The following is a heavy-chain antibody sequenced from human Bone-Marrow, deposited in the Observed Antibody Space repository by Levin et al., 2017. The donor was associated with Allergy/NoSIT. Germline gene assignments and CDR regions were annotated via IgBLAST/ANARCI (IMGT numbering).Heavy chain of an antibody. CDR2: IFSSGVT. V-gene: IGHV4-59*01. CDR1: GGSMNSNY. CDR3: ARVSGYNRGYAFDI. J-gene: IGHJ3*02. Sequence: KASETLSLTCNVSGGSMNSNYWTWVRQSPGRGLEWIGYIFSSGVTNYNPSLKSRVTLSVDTSKNHFSLRLSAMTAADTAVYYCARVSGYNRGYAFDIWGPGAMVTVSS. D-gene: IGHD5-18*01.